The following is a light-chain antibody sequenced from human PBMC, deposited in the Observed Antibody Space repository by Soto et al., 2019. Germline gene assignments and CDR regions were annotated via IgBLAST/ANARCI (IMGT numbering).Light chain of an antibody. CDR2: EVT. Sequence: QPVLTQPASVSGSPGQSITISCTGTSSDVGGYNFVSWYQQHPGKAPKLMISEVTKRPSGVPDRFSGSKSGNTASLTVSGLQAEDEADYYCSSYGGSSNPYVFGTGTKLTVL. J-gene: IGLJ1*01. V-gene: IGLV2-8*01. CDR3: SSYGGSSNPYV. CDR1: SSDVGGYNF.